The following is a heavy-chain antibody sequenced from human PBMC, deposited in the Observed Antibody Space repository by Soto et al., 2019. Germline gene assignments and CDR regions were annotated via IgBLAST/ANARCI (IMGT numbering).Heavy chain of an antibody. J-gene: IGHJ4*02. CDR1: GFSFSNYW. V-gene: IGHV3-7*05. CDR3: AREDYDFWSVYYTTYYFDY. D-gene: IGHD3-3*01. CDR2: IKQDGSEK. Sequence: GGSLRLSCAASGFSFSNYWMSWVRQAPGKGLEWVANIKQDGSEKYYVDSVKGRFTISRDNAKNSLYLQMNSLRAEDTAVYYYAREDYDFWSVYYTTYYFDYRGQGTLVTVSS.